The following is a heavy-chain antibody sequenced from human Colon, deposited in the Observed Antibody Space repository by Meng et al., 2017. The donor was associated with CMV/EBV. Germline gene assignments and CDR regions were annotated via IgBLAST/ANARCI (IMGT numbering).Heavy chain of an antibody. CDR2: INSAGSTT. D-gene: IGHD3-10*01. CDR1: GFTLSSYW. CDR3: TRDGTYGNFDY. V-gene: IGHV3-74*01. J-gene: IGHJ4*02. Sequence: LSWAASGFTLSSYWMHWVRQAPRKGLVWVSRINSAGSTTNYADSVKGRFTIARDNAKNTLHLQMNSLRAEDTAVYYCTRDGTYGNFDYWGQGTLVTVSS.